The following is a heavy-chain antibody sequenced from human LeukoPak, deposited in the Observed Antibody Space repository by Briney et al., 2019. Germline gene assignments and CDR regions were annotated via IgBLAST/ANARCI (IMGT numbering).Heavy chain of an antibody. CDR3: ARDVSYSLDS. CDR2: INGDGSST. V-gene: IGHV3-74*01. Sequence: GGSLRLSCAASGFTFSSHWMHWVRQVPGKGLVWVSRINGDGSSTSYADSVKGRFTISRGNAKNTLFLQVNSLRAEDTAVYYCARDVSYSLDSWGQGTLVTVSS. D-gene: IGHD3-10*01. CDR1: GFTFSSHW. J-gene: IGHJ4*02.